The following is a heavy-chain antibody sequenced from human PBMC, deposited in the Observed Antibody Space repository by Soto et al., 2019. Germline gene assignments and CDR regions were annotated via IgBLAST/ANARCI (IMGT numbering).Heavy chain of an antibody. Sequence: QVQLVQSGAEVKKPGASVKVSCKASVYTFTGYYMHWVRQAPGQGLEWMGWINPNSGGTNYAQKFQGWVTMTRDTSISTAYMELSRLRSDDTAVYYCARAGPYGSGSYYRNWFDPWGQGTLVTVSS. CDR3: ARAGPYGSGSYYRNWFDP. D-gene: IGHD3-10*01. CDR1: VYTFTGYY. CDR2: INPNSGGT. J-gene: IGHJ5*02. V-gene: IGHV1-2*04.